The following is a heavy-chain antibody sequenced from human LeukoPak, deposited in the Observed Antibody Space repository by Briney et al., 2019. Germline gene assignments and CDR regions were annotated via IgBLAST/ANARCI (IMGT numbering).Heavy chain of an antibody. J-gene: IGHJ4*02. CDR2: INPNSGGT. CDR1: GYTFTSYY. V-gene: IGHV1-2*02. D-gene: IGHD4-17*01. Sequence: GASVKVSCKASGYTFTSYYMHWVRQAPGQGLEWMGWINPNSGGTNYAQKFQGRVTMTSDTSITTAYMDLSRLTSDDTAVYYCAREISDYASAYWGQGTLVTVSS. CDR3: AREISDYASAY.